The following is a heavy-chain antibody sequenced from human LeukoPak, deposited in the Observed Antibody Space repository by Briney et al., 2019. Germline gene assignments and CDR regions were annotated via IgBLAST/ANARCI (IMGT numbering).Heavy chain of an antibody. CDR3: ARDLTYGGNSPRFDY. V-gene: IGHV4-38-2*02. Sequence: SETLSLTCAVSGYSISSGYYWGWIRQPPGKGLEWIGNIYHSGSTYYNPSLKSRVTVSVDSSKYHFSLNLSSVTAADTAVYYCARDLTYGGNSPRFDYWGQGTLVTVSS. J-gene: IGHJ4*02. CDR1: GYSISSGYY. D-gene: IGHD4-23*01. CDR2: IYHSGST.